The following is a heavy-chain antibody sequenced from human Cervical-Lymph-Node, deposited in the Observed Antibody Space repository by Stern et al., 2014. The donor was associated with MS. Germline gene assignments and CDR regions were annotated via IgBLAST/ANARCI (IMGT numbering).Heavy chain of an antibody. D-gene: IGHD4-23*01. V-gene: IGHV3-7*01. CDR2: IKQDGSEK. CDR3: ARDYGGNSVY. J-gene: IGHJ4*02. CDR1: GFTFSSYW. Sequence: EVQLLESGGGLVQPGGSLRLSCAASGFTFSSYWVSWVRQAPGKGLEWVANIKQDGSEKYYVDSVKGRFTISRDNAKNSLYLQMNSLRAEDTAVYYCARDYGGNSVYWGQGTLVTVSS.